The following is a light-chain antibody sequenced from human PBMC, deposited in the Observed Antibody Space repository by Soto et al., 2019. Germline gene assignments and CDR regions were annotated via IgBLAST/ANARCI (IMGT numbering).Light chain of an antibody. J-gene: IGLJ1*01. V-gene: IGLV2-14*01. CDR1: SSDVGGHDY. Sequence: QSALTQPASVSGSPGQSITISCNGTSSDVGGHDYVSLYQQHPGKAPKLTIFEVSNRPSGVSNRFSGSKSGNTASLTISGLQAEDEADYYCSSYTDSDTFYVFGSGTKLTVL. CDR2: EVS. CDR3: SSYTDSDTFYV.